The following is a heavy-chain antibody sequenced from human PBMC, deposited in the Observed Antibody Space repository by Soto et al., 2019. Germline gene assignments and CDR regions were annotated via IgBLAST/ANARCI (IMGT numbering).Heavy chain of an antibody. D-gene: IGHD6-19*01. Sequence: QVQLQESGPGLVKPSETLSLTCTVSGDSISSNYWSWIRQPPGKGLEWIGHIYNSGGTRYNPSLRSRVTISVDTSKNQFSLKLRSVTAADTAVYYCAKNVAVAGFCLDPWGQGILVTVSS. CDR1: GDSISSNY. CDR2: IYNSGGT. V-gene: IGHV4-59*01. J-gene: IGHJ5*02. CDR3: AKNVAVAGFCLDP.